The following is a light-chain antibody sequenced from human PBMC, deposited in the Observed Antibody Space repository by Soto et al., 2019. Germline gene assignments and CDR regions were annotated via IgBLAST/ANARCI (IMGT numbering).Light chain of an antibody. J-gene: IGKJ1*01. CDR3: QEHGSSPRT. V-gene: IGKV3-20*01. Sequence: EIVLTQSPGTLSLSPGERATLSCRASQSVGSNYLAWYQQRPGQAPRLLIYGASTRATGIPDRFSGSGSGTDFTLTISRLEPEDFAVYYCQEHGSSPRTFGQGTKVDI. CDR1: QSVGSNY. CDR2: GAS.